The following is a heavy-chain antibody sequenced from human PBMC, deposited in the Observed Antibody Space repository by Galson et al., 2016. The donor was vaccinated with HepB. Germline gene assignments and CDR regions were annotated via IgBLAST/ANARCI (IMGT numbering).Heavy chain of an antibody. D-gene: IGHD6-19*01. Sequence: SLRLSRAASGFTFSNYAMSWVRQAPGKGLEWVSSINIGGDSTYYADSVKGRFTISRDNSKNTVYLQMNSLRAEDTALYYCAKDSPYSSGWSTYWGQGTLVTVSS. CDR3: AKDSPYSSGWSTY. J-gene: IGHJ4*02. CDR2: INIGGDST. V-gene: IGHV3-23*01. CDR1: GFTFSNYA.